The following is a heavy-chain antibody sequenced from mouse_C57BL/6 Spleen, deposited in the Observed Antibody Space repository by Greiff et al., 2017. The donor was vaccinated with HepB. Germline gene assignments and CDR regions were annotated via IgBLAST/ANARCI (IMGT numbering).Heavy chain of an antibody. D-gene: IGHD2-4*01. CDR3: TIYYDHDNDPFAY. J-gene: IGHJ3*01. CDR2: IFPGSGST. Sequence: QVQLKESGPELVKPGASVKISCKASGYTFTDYYINWVKQRPGQGLEWIGWIFPGSGSTYYNEKFKGKATLTVDKSSSTAYMLLSSLTSEDSAVYFSTIYYDHDNDPFAYWGQGTLVTVSA. V-gene: IGHV1-75*01. CDR1: GYTFTDYY.